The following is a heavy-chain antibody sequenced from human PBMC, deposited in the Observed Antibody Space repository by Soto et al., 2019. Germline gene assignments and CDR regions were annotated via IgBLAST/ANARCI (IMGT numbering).Heavy chain of an antibody. CDR1: GFTFSGYW. Sequence: EVQLVESGGGLVQPGGSLRLSCAVSGFTFSGYWMRWVRQAPGKGLVWVSRINSDGSTTSYADSVKGRFTISRDNAKNTLYLQMDSLRAEDTAVYFCASAKIGDYFQVYWGQGTLVTVSS. J-gene: IGHJ4*02. V-gene: IGHV3-74*01. D-gene: IGHD4-17*01. CDR3: ASAKIGDYFQVY. CDR2: INSDGSTT.